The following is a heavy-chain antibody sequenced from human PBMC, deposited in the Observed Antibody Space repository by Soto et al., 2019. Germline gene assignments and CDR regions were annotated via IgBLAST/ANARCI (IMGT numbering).Heavy chain of an antibody. CDR3: ARDHGNYDILTGYYIKGWFDP. CDR1: GYTFTSYG. D-gene: IGHD3-9*01. Sequence: QVQLVQSGAEVKKPGASVKVSCKASGYTFTSYGISWVRQAPGQVLEWMGWISAYNGNTNYEQKLQGRVTMTTDTSTSTAYMELRSLRADDTAVYYCARDHGNYDILTGYYIKGWFDPWGQGTLVTVSS. V-gene: IGHV1-18*01. CDR2: ISAYNGNT. J-gene: IGHJ5*02.